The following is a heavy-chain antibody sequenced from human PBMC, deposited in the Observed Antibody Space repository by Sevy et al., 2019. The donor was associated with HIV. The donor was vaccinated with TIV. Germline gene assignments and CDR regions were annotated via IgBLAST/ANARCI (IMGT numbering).Heavy chain of an antibody. J-gene: IGHJ6*02. Sequence: GGSLSLSCAASGFTFSSYWMHWVRQAPGKGLVWVYRINSDGSSTSYADSVKGRFTISRANAKIKLYLQMNSLRAEDTAVYYWASFNYYYGMDFWGQGTMVTVSS. V-gene: IGHV3-74*01. CDR2: INSDGSST. CDR3: ASFNYYYGMDF. CDR1: GFTFSSYW.